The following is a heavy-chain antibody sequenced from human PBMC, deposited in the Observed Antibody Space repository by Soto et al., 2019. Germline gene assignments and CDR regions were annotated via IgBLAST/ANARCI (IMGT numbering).Heavy chain of an antibody. CDR2: IYSGGST. CDR1: GFTVSSNY. J-gene: IGHJ4*02. D-gene: IGHD2-2*01. Sequence: EVQLVESGGGLVQPGGSLRLSCAASGFTVSSNYMSWVRQAPGKGLEWVSVIYSGGSTYYADSVKGRFTISRHNSKNTLYLQMNSLSAEDTAVYYCASENHQRQDYWGQGTLVTVSS. V-gene: IGHV3-53*04. CDR3: ASENHQRQDY.